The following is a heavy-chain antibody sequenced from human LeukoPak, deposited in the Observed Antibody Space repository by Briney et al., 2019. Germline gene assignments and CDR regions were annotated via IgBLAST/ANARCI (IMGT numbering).Heavy chain of an antibody. D-gene: IGHD4-17*01. CDR3: ARGGDPLDY. CDR1: GFTLSSYE. Sequence: GGSLRLSCTASGFTLSSYEMSWIRQAPGKGLEWVSSIDYSGGSTYYADSVKGRFTISRDNAKNSLYLQMNSLRAEDTAVYYCARGGDPLDYWGQGTLVTVSS. J-gene: IGHJ4*02. CDR2: IDYSGGST. V-gene: IGHV3-21*01.